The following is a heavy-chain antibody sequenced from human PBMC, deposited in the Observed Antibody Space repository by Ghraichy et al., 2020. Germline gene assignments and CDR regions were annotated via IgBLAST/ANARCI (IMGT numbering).Heavy chain of an antibody. CDR1: GFTFSSYW. CDR3: AKTVCSSVWYQYVY. D-gene: IGHD6-19*01. CDR2: IKQDGSEK. Sequence: GGSLRLSCAASGFTFSSYWMSWVRQAPGKGLEWVANIKQDGSEKYYVDSVKGRFTISRDNAKNSLFLQMNSLRAEDTAVYYCAKTVCSSVWYQYVYWGHGTLVAVSS. V-gene: IGHV3-7*01. J-gene: IGHJ4*01.